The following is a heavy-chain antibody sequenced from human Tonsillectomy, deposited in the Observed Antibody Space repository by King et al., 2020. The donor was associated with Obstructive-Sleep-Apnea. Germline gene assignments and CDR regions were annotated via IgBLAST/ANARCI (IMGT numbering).Heavy chain of an antibody. D-gene: IGHD1-1*01. V-gene: IGHV3-23*04. CDR1: GFTFSSYA. CDR2: IINSGDST. J-gene: IGHJ4*02. CDR3: ANAPHNYTYPY. Sequence: VQLVESGGGLVQPGGSLRLSCAGSGFTFSSYAMSWVRQAPGKGLEWVSGIINSGDSTYYADSVKGRFTISRDNSKNTLFLQMHSLRAEDTAVYYCANAPHNYTYPYWGQGTLVTVSS.